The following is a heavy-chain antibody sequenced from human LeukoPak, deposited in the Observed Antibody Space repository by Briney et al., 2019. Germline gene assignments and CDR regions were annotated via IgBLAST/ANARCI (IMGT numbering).Heavy chain of an antibody. D-gene: IGHD1-26*01. CDR1: GYTFTSYY. V-gene: IGHV1-46*01. CDR3: ARGSSRGTPVGATSFDY. J-gene: IGHJ4*02. CDR2: INPSGGST. Sequence: ASVKVSCKASGYTFTSYYMHWVRQAPGQGLEWMGIINPSGGSTSYAQKFQGRVTMTRDTSTSTVYMELSSLRSEDTAVYYCARGSSRGTPVGATSFDYWGQGTLVTVSS.